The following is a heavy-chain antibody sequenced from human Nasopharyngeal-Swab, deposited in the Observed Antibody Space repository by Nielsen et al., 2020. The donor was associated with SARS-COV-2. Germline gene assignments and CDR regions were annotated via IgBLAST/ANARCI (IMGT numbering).Heavy chain of an antibody. D-gene: IGHD3-16*01. V-gene: IGHV3-23*01. Sequence: GESLKISCAASGFNFDDYAMHWVQQAPGKGLEWVSAISGSGGSTYYADSVKGRFTISRDNSKNTLYLQMNSLRAEDTAVYYCAKLIGEYFDYWGQGTLVTVSS. CDR1: GFNFDDYA. CDR2: ISGSGGST. J-gene: IGHJ4*02. CDR3: AKLIGEYFDY.